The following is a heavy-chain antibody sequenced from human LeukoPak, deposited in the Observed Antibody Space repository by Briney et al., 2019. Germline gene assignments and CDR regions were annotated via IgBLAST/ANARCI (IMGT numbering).Heavy chain of an antibody. V-gene: IGHV7-4-1*02. CDR3: ARGSTHTYYYDSSGYFDY. J-gene: IGHJ4*02. D-gene: IGHD3-22*01. CDR1: GYTFTYFA. Sequence: ASVKVSCKASGYTFTYFALCWVRQAPGQGLEWMGWIDTNTENPMYAQGFTGRFVFSLDTSVSTAYLQISSLKAEDTAVYYCARGSTHTYYYDSSGYFDYWGQGTLVTVSS. CDR2: IDTNTENP.